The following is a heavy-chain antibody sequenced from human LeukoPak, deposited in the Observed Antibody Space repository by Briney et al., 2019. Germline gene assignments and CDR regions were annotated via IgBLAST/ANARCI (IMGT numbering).Heavy chain of an antibody. Sequence: GGSLRLSGAASGFTVSSNYMTWVRQAPGKRLEWVSRIYSGGSTSYADSVRGRVTISRDNSKNTLYLQMNSLRAEDTAVYYCARIETVADAFDIWGQGTLVTVSS. D-gene: IGHD1-1*01. CDR2: IYSGGST. J-gene: IGHJ3*02. V-gene: IGHV3-66*01. CDR1: GFTVSSNY. CDR3: ARIETVADAFDI.